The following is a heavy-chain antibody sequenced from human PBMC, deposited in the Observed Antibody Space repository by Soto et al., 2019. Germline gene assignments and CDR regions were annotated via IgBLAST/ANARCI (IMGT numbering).Heavy chain of an antibody. J-gene: IGHJ4*02. D-gene: IGHD6-25*01. Sequence: QVQLVESGGGVVQPGRSLRLSCAASGFTFSDCGMHWVRQAPGKGLEWVAVVTYEGTEVHYADSVRGRFTISRDNSRDMVYLQMDSLRVEDRAVYYCVKEQSSGYWRTADYWGQGTLIAVSS. V-gene: IGHV3-30*18. CDR1: GFTFSDCG. CDR2: VTYEGTEV. CDR3: VKEQSSGYWRTADY.